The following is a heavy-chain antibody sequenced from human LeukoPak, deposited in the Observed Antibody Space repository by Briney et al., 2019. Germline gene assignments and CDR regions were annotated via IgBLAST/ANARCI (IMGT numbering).Heavy chain of an antibody. D-gene: IGHD3-3*01. Sequence: GASVKVSCKAPGYTFTSYGISWVRQAPGQGLEWMGWISAYNGNTNYAQRLQGRVTMTTDTSTSTAYMELRSLRSDDTAVYYCARDGLRFLEWLPPVDYWGQGTLVTVSS. J-gene: IGHJ4*02. CDR2: ISAYNGNT. V-gene: IGHV1-18*01. CDR3: ARDGLRFLEWLPPVDY. CDR1: GYTFTSYG.